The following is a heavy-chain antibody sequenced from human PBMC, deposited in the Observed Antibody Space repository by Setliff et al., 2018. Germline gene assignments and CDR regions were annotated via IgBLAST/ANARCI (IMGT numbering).Heavy chain of an antibody. CDR2: MYYSGDT. J-gene: IGHJ4*02. CDR3: ARGRNIAARLLDS. Sequence: PSETLSLTCTVSGGSVRGYYWSWIRQPPGKGLEWIGYMYYSGDTNYNPSLKSRVTISVDTSKNQFSLELRSVTAADTAVYYCARGRNIAARLLDSWGQGTLVTVSS. CDR1: GGSVRGYY. V-gene: IGHV4-59*08. D-gene: IGHD6-6*01.